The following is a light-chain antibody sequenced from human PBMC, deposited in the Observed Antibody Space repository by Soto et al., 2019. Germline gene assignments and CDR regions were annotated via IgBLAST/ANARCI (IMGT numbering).Light chain of an antibody. V-gene: IGKV1-5*01. J-gene: IGKJ1*01. Sequence: QLTQSPSTLSASVGDRVTITCRASQNIGKWLAWYQQKPGKAPNLLISDASRLESGVPSRFRGRGSGTNFTLAISSLHPDDFATYYCHQYDSDRTFGQGTKVDLK. CDR2: DAS. CDR1: QNIGKW. CDR3: HQYDSDRT.